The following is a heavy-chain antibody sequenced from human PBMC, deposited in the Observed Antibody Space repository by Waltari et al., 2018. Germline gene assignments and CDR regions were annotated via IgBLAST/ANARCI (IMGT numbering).Heavy chain of an antibody. CDR1: GYTFTGYY. CDR2: INPNSGGT. CDR3: AREIAVAGDYNWFDP. V-gene: IGHV1-2*02. Sequence: QVQLVQSGAEVKKPGASVKVSCKASGYTFTGYYMHWVRQAPGQGLEWMGWINPNSGGTNYEQKFQGRVTMTRDTSSSTAYMELSRLRSDDTAVYYCAREIAVAGDYNWFDPWGQGTLVTVSS. J-gene: IGHJ5*02. D-gene: IGHD6-19*01.